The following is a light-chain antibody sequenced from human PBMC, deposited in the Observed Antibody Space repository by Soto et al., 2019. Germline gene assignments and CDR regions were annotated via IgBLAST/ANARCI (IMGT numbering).Light chain of an antibody. CDR1: QSISSN. Sequence: EIVMTQSPATLSVSPGERATLSCRASQSISSNLAWYQQQPGQAPRLLIYDTSTRATGIPARFGGSGSGTEFTLTIRSLQAEDVAVYYWQQYYNWWAFGQGTKVEIK. J-gene: IGKJ1*01. CDR2: DTS. CDR3: QQYYNWWA. V-gene: IGKV3-15*01.